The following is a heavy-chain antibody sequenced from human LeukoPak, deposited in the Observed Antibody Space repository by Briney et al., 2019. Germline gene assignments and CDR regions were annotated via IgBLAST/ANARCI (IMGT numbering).Heavy chain of an antibody. CDR3: ARARSPSSGYLLRDHNWFDP. V-gene: IGHV1-69*05. CDR1: GYTFTSYA. Sequence: ASVKVSCKASGYTFTSYAISWVRQAPGQGLEWMGGIIPIFGTANYAQKVQGRVTITTDESTTTAYMELSSLRSEGTAVYYCARARSPSSGYLLRDHNWFDPWGQGTLVTVSS. J-gene: IGHJ5*02. D-gene: IGHD3-22*01. CDR2: IIPIFGTA.